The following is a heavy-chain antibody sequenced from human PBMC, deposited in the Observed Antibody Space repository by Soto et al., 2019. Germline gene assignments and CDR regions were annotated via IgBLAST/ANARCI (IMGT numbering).Heavy chain of an antibody. CDR1: GFTFSSYA. J-gene: IGHJ6*02. V-gene: IGHV3-30-3*01. D-gene: IGHD2-15*01. CDR2: ISYDGSNK. CDR3: ARPGRAVVVAATMYYYYGMDV. Sequence: QVQLVESGGGVVQPGRSLRLSCAASGFTFSSYAMHWVRQAPGKGLEWVAVISYDGSNKYYADSVKGRFTISRDNSKNARYRQMNRLRAEDTAVYYCARPGRAVVVAATMYYYYGMDVWGQGTTVTVSS.